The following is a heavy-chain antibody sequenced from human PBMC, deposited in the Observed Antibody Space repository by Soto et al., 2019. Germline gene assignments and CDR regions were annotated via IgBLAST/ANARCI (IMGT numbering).Heavy chain of an antibody. CDR1: GASINNTSYY. D-gene: IGHD6-13*01. V-gene: IGHV4-39*01. CDR3: GRPWGIGLTPPGP. Sequence: SSETLSLICTVSGASINNTSYYWGWIRQSPGKGLEWIGNIYYSGKTYYSPSLKSRVSISVDASRNQFSLRLSSVTAADTAVYYCGRPWGIGLTPPGPWGHVVLVTVSS. J-gene: IGHJ5*02. CDR2: IYYSGKT.